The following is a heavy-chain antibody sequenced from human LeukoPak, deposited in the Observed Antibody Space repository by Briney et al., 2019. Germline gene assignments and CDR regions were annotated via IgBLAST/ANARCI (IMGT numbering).Heavy chain of an antibody. CDR1: GFTFSSHA. V-gene: IGHV3-30-3*01. CDR2: ISYDGSNK. Sequence: TGGSLRLSCAASGFTFSSHAMHWVRQAPGKGLEWVAVISYDGSNKYYADSVKGRFTISRDNSKNTLYLQMNSLRAEDTAVYYCARDSWVIKYYFDYWGQGTLVTVSS. J-gene: IGHJ4*02. D-gene: IGHD3-16*02. CDR3: ARDSWVIKYYFDY.